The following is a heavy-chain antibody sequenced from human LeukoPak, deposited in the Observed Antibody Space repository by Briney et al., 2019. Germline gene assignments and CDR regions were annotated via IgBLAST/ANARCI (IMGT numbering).Heavy chain of an antibody. CDR2: ISGSGGST. Sequence: GGSLRLSCAVSGITLSNYGMSWVRQAPGKGLEWVSAISGSGGSTYYADSVKGRFTISRDNSKNTLYLQMNSLRAEDTAVYYCAKVGAVDYWGQGTLVTVSS. D-gene: IGHD3-3*01. CDR1: GITLSNYG. J-gene: IGHJ4*02. V-gene: IGHV3-23*01. CDR3: AKVGAVDY.